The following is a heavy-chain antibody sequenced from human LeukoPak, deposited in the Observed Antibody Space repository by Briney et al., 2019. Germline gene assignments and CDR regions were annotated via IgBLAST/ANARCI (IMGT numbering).Heavy chain of an antibody. CDR2: IYYSGST. Sequence: SQTLSLTCTVSGGSISSGGNYWSWIRQHPGKGLEWIGYIYYSGSTYYSPSLKSRVTISVDTSKNQFSLKLSSVTAADTAVYYCVSSRSSTSFDYWGQGTLVTVSS. CDR1: GGSISSGGNY. CDR3: VSSRSSTSFDY. D-gene: IGHD2-2*01. V-gene: IGHV4-31*03. J-gene: IGHJ4*02.